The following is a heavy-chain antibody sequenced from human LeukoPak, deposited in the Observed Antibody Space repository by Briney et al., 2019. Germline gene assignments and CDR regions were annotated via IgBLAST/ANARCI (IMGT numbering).Heavy chain of an antibody. CDR3: AHGTMYQLDS. V-gene: IGHV3-23*01. Sequence: GGSLRLSCAASGFTFRSYTMSWVRQAPGKGLEWVSGIIGGAGSTYYADSVRGRFTISGDNSKNTLYLQMNSLRADDTAVYYCAHGTMYQLDSWGQGTLVTVSS. J-gene: IGHJ4*02. D-gene: IGHD2-2*01. CDR2: IIGGAGST. CDR1: GFTFRSYT.